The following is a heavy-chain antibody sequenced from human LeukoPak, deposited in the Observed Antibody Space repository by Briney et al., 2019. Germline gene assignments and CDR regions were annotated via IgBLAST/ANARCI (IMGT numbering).Heavy chain of an antibody. D-gene: IGHD3-16*02. J-gene: IGHJ4*02. CDR1: GFTFSTFA. CDR3: AKSKATFGGVIVMAPFDY. Sequence: GGSLRLSCAASGFTFSTFAMIWVRQPPGKGLEWVAFIRYDGSNKYYADSVKGRFTISRDNSKNTLYLQMNSLRAEDTAVYYCAKSKATFGGVIVMAPFDYWGQGTLVTVSS. CDR2: IRYDGSNK. V-gene: IGHV3-30*02.